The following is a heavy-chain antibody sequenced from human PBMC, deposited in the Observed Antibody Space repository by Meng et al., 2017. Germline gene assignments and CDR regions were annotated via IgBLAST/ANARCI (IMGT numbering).Heavy chain of an antibody. CDR1: GGSISSSNW. CDR2: IYHSGST. Sequence: QVQRQGSGPGLWKPSGTLSPTCAVSGGSISSSNWWSWVRQPPGKGLEWIGEIYHSGSTNYNPSLKSRVTISVDKSKNQFSLKLSSVTAADTAVYYCARVVAATTLFLDYWGQGTLVTVSS. CDR3: ARVVAATTLFLDY. J-gene: IGHJ4*02. D-gene: IGHD2-15*01. V-gene: IGHV4-4*02.